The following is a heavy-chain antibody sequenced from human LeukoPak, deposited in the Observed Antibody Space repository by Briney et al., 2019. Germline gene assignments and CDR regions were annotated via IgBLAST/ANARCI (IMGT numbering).Heavy chain of an antibody. CDR3: AKDFGPTYDYVWGSYRAWYFDY. J-gene: IGHJ4*02. V-gene: IGHV3-23*01. Sequence: VGSLRLSCAASGFTFSSYAMSWVRQAPGKGLEWVSAISGSGGSTYYADSVKGRFTISRDNSKNTLYLQMNSLRAEDTAVYYCAKDFGPTYDYVWGSYRAWYFDYWGQGTLVTVSS. CDR2: ISGSGGST. D-gene: IGHD3-16*02. CDR1: GFTFSSYA.